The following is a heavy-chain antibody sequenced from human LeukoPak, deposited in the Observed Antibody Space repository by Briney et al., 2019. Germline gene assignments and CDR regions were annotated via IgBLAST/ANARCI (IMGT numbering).Heavy chain of an antibody. J-gene: IGHJ4*02. Sequence: ASVKVSCKASGYTFTGYYMHWVRQAPGQGLEWMGWINPNSGGTNYAQKFQGRVTMTRDTSISTAYMELNRLRSDDTAVYYCARGLGYYYDSSGYYSIEPVDYWGQGTLVTVSS. V-gene: IGHV1-2*02. CDR1: GYTFTGYY. CDR3: ARGLGYYYDSSGYYSIEPVDY. CDR2: INPNSGGT. D-gene: IGHD3-22*01.